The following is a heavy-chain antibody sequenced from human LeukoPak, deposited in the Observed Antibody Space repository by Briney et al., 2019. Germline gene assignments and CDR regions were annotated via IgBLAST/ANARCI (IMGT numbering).Heavy chain of an antibody. CDR2: MNPNSGNT. Sequence: ASVKVSCKASGYTFTSYDINWVRQATGQGLEWMGWMNPNSGNTGYAQKFQGRVTMTRNTSISTAYMELSSLRSEDTAVYYCASAASQTIANAFDIWGQGTMVTVSS. CDR3: ASAASQTIANAFDI. J-gene: IGHJ3*02. V-gene: IGHV1-8*01. D-gene: IGHD2/OR15-2a*01. CDR1: GYTFTSYD.